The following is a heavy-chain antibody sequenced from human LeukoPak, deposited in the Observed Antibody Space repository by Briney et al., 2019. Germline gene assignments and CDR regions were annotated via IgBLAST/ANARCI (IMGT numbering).Heavy chain of an antibody. CDR1: GGSLSSGGYY. CDR2: IYYSGST. J-gene: IGHJ5*02. D-gene: IGHD2-2*01. CDR3: ARVRYCSSTSCYQGSNWFDP. Sequence: SETLSLTCTVSGGSLSSGGYYWSWIRQHPGKGLEWIGYIYYSGSTYYNPSLKSRVTISVDTSKNQFSLKLSSVTAADTAVYYCARVRYCSSTSCYQGSNWFDPWGQGTLVTVSS. V-gene: IGHV4-31*03.